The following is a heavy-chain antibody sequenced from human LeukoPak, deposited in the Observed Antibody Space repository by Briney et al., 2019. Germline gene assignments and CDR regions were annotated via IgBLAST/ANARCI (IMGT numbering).Heavy chain of an antibody. J-gene: IGHJ4*02. CDR3: ARGPLAAPTHFDY. CDR1: GYSFTSYW. Sequence: GASLQISCQGSGYSFTSYWIGWVRQLPGKGLEWMGIIYPGDSDTRYSPSFQGQVTVSADKSISTAYLQWSSLKASDTAMYYCARGPLAAPTHFDYWGRGTLVTVSS. CDR2: IYPGDSDT. V-gene: IGHV5-51*01. D-gene: IGHD6-6*01.